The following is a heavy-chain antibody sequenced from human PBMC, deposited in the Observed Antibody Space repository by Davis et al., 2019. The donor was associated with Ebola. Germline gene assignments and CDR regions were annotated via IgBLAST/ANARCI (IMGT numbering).Heavy chain of an antibody. V-gene: IGHV3-11*06. Sequence: PGGSLRLSCAASGFTFSDFYMTWIRQAPGKGLEWVSYISGSSTYTNYADSVKGRFTISRDNAKNSLYLQMNSLRAEDTAVYFCARDRAFDIWGQGTMVTVSS. CDR1: GFTFSDFY. CDR3: ARDRAFDI. J-gene: IGHJ3*02. CDR2: ISGSSTYT.